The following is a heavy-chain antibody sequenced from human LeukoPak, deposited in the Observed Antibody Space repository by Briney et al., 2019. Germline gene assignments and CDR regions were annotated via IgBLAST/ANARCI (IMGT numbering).Heavy chain of an antibody. D-gene: IGHD3-22*01. Sequence: PSETLSLTCAVYGGSFSGYYWSWIRQPPGKGLEWIGEIKHSGSTTYNPSLKSRITISVDTSKNQLSLKLSSVTAADTAVYYCARGRRYYDSSGYSMDYWGQGTLVTVSS. V-gene: IGHV4-34*01. CDR3: ARGRRYYDSSGYSMDY. CDR2: IKHSGST. CDR1: GGSFSGYY. J-gene: IGHJ4*02.